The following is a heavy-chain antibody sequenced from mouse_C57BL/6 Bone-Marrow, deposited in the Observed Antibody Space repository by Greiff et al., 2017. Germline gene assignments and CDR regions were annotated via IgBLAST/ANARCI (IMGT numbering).Heavy chain of an antibody. CDR2: IDPADGDT. J-gene: IGHJ2*01. Sequence: EVQLQQSGAELVRPGASVKLSCTASGFNIKDCYMHWVKQRPEQGLEWIGRIDPADGDTEYAPKFQGKATMTADTSSNTAYLQLSSLTSEDTAVYYCTTVYYGSRGLDYWGQGTTLTVSS. D-gene: IGHD1-1*01. V-gene: IGHV14-1*01. CDR1: GFNIKDCY. CDR3: TTVYYGSRGLDY.